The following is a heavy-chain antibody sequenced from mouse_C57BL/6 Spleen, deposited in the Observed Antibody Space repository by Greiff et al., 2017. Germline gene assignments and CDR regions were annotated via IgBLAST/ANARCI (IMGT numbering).Heavy chain of an antibody. CDR3: ARSRYLGYFDV. Sequence: QVQLQQPGAELVMPGASVKLSCKASGYTFTSYWMHWVKQRPGQGLEWIGEIDPSDSYTNYNQKFKGKSTLTVDKSSSTAYMQLSSLTSEDSAVYYCARSRYLGYFDVWGTGTTVTVSS. V-gene: IGHV1-69*01. CDR2: IDPSDSYT. J-gene: IGHJ1*03. CDR1: GYTFTSYW. D-gene: IGHD5-1*01.